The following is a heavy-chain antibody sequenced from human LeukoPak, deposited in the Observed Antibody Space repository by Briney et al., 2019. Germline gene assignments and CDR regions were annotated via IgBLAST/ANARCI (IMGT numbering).Heavy chain of an antibody. CDR3: ARGGGGYCSSASCYSLDY. CDR2: INPNSGGT. J-gene: IGHJ4*02. D-gene: IGHD2-2*01. V-gene: IGHV1-2*02. Sequence: ASVKVSCKASGYTFTGYYMHWVRQAPGQGLEWMGWINPNSGGTNYAQKFQGRVTMTRDTSISTAYMELSRLRSDDTAVYYCARGGGGYCSSASCYSLDYWGQGTLVTVSS. CDR1: GYTFTGYY.